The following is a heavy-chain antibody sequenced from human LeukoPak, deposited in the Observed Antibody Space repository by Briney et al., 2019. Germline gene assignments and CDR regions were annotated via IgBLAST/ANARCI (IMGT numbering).Heavy chain of an antibody. CDR3: GRDGGGKYYYGSGSYHFDY. Sequence: SETLSLTCAVSGGSISSSNWWSWVRQPPGKGLEWIGEIYHSGSTNYNPSLKSRVTISVDKSKNQFSLKLSSVTAADTAVYYCGRDGGGKYYYGSGSYHFDYWGQGTLVTVSS. J-gene: IGHJ4*02. CDR1: GGSISSSNW. CDR2: IYHSGST. D-gene: IGHD3-10*01. V-gene: IGHV4-4*02.